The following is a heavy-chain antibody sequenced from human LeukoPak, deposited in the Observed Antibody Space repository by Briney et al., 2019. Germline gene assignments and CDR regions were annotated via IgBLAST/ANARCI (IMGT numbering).Heavy chain of an antibody. CDR3: ARAPDSSGYYYQFDY. D-gene: IGHD3-22*01. J-gene: IGHJ4*02. CDR1: GFMFSQYA. Sequence: GGSLRLSCGASGFMFSQYAMNWVRQAPGQGLVWVAIISYGGNNQNYAESVKGRFTISRDNTKNTVYLQMNSLRPEDTAVYYCARAPDSSGYYYQFDYWGQGTLVTVSS. V-gene: IGHV3-30-3*01. CDR2: ISYGGNNQ.